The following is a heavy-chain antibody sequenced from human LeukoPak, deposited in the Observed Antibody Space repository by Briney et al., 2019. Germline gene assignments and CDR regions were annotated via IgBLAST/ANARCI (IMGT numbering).Heavy chain of an antibody. J-gene: IGHJ5*02. V-gene: IGHV4-39*01. CDR3: ARSYSSSWYPGENWFDP. D-gene: IGHD6-13*01. Sequence: SETLSLTCTVSGGSISSSSYYWGWIRQPPGKGLEWIGSIYYSGSTYYNPSLKSRVTISVDTSKNQFSLKLSSVTAADTAVYYCARSYSSSWYPGENWFDPWGQGTLATVSS. CDR1: GGSISSSSYY. CDR2: IYYSGST.